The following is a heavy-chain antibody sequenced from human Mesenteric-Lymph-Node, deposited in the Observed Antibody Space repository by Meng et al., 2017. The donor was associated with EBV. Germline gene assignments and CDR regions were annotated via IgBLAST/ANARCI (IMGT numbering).Heavy chain of an antibody. V-gene: IGHV4-30-4*01. CDR2: IYYSGNT. D-gene: IGHD6-13*01. J-gene: IGHJ4*02. CDR1: GGSIGSAKYG. CDR3: ARVTYSGSRYPSVFDY. Sequence: DPALVNPPQPLPLSRTVSGGSIGSAKYGSWIRQPPGKGLEWIGYIYYSGNTYYNPSLESRVTISIDTSKSQVSLKLTSVTAADTAVYYCARVTYSGSRYPSVFDYWGQGNLVTVSS.